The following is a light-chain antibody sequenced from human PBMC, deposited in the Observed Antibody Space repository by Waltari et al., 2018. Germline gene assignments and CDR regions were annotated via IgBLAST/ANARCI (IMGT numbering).Light chain of an antibody. J-gene: IGKJ1*01. CDR1: QSVSDSINSKHY. V-gene: IGKV4-1*01. CDR2: WAS. CDR3: QQYYAVPPT. Sequence: DIVMTQSPDSLAVSLGEMATINCKSSQSVSDSINSKHYLAWYRQKPGQPPKLLISWASTREFGVPDRFSGRGSGTDFTLTISSLQAEDVAVYYCQQYYAVPPTFGPGTKVEIK.